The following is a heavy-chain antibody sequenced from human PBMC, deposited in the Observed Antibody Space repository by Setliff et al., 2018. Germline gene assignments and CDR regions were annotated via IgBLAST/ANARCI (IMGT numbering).Heavy chain of an antibody. CDR1: GGSISSYY. Sequence: SETLSLTCTVSGGSISSYYWIWIRQPPGKGLEWIGYIYSSGRTNYNPSLKSRVTLSVDTSNNQFSLTVSSVTAADTAVYYCARAPPNRYSGSYEYFYMDVWGKGTTVTVSS. V-gene: IGHV4-4*08. CDR2: IYSSGRT. CDR3: ARAPPNRYSGSYEYFYMDV. J-gene: IGHJ6*03. D-gene: IGHD1-26*01.